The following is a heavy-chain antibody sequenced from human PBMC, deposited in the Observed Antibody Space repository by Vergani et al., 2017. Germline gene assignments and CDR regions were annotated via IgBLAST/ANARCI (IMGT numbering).Heavy chain of an antibody. J-gene: IGHJ4*02. CDR1: GFTFSTYA. Sequence: EVQLLESGGGLVQPGGSLRVSCTASGFTFSTYAMSWARQAPGKGLEWVSLISGSGGAKYYADSVKGRFTISRDNSKNTLYLQMNSLRAEDAAVYYCAKVKWLTPSYFDYWGQGTLVTVSS. D-gene: IGHD6-19*01. CDR3: AKVKWLTPSYFDY. V-gene: IGHV3-23*01. CDR2: ISGSGGAK.